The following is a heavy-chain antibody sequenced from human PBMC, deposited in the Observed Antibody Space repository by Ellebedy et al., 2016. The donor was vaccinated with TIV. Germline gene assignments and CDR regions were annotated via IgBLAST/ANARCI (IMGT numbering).Heavy chain of an antibody. CDR1: GFTFGNYA. CDR2: ISGTADGT. V-gene: IGHV3-23*01. J-gene: IGHJ4*02. D-gene: IGHD6-13*01. Sequence: GGSLRLSCAASGFTFGNYALTWVRQAPGKGLEWVSSISGTADGTYYADSVRGRFTISRDNSKNTLYLQLNSLRAEDSAVYYCASHARGQMAADFAYWGPGTTVTVSP. CDR3: ASHARGQMAADFAY.